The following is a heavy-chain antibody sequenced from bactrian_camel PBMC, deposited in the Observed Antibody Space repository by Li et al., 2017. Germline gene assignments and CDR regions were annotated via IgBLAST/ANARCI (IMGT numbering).Heavy chain of an antibody. Sequence: LTCAASGVTWSSYSMAWFRQAPGKEREGVAAIDIIDLASYEDTVKGRFTIPKDNDKNTVYLQMNSLKPEDTAKYYCAADLGGDRRCMACIASRACDWGQGTQVTVS. D-gene: IGHD1*01. V-gene: IGHV3-3*01. CDR3: AADLGGDRRCMACIASRACD. CDR2: IDIIDLA. CDR1: GVTWSSYS. J-gene: IGHJ4*01.